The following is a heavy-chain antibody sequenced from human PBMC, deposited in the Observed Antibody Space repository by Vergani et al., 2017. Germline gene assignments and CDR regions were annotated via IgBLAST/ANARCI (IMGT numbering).Heavy chain of an antibody. CDR2: FDPEDGET. D-gene: IGHD3-22*01. Sequence: QVQLVQTGAEVKKPGASVKVSCKVSGYTLTELSMHWVRQAPGKGLEWLGGFDPEDGETISAQKFQGRVTMTEDTSTDTAYMELSRLRSEDTAVYYCATVGPTMIVVGGAFDIWGQGTMVTVTS. V-gene: IGHV1-24*01. CDR1: GYTLTELS. CDR3: ATVGPTMIVVGGAFDI. J-gene: IGHJ3*02.